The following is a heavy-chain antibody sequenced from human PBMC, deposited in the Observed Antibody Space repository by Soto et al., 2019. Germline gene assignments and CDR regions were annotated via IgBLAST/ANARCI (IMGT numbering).Heavy chain of an antibody. CDR2: ISYDGSNK. CDR3: ASDGEGGWLVISHYFDY. CDR1: GFTVSSYA. J-gene: IGHJ4*02. Sequence: QVQLVESGGGVVQPGRSLRLSCAASGFTVSSYAMHWVRQAPGRGREWVAVISYDGSNKYYADSVKGRFTISRDNSKKALYRQMNSVRAEDTAVYYCASDGEGGWLVISHYFDYWGQGTLVTVSS. V-gene: IGHV3-30-3*01. D-gene: IGHD6-19*01.